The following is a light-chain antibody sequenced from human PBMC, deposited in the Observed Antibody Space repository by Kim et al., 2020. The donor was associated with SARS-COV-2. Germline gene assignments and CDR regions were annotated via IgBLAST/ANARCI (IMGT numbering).Light chain of an antibody. V-gene: IGKV1-16*02. CDR3: QQYYDYPIT. CDR2: GSS. Sequence: DIHLTQSPSSLSASLGDTVAITCRASQGIHNFLAWFQQTPGKAPKSLIYGSSTLHSGVPSKFSGFQSGTDFTLTISGLQPEDFATYYCQQYYDYPITFGQGTRLEIK. CDR1: QGIHNF. J-gene: IGKJ5*01.